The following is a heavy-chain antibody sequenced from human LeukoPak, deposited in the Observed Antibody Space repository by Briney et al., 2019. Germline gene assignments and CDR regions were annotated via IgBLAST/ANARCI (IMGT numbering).Heavy chain of an antibody. Sequence: PSETLSLTCTVSGGSISSYYWSWIRQPPGKGLEWIGYIYYSGSTNYNPSLKSRVTISVDTSKNQFSLKLSSVTAADTAVYYCARAVDDFWSGYLDYWGQGTLVTVSS. J-gene: IGHJ4*02. CDR3: ARAVDDFWSGYLDY. CDR1: GGSISSYY. D-gene: IGHD3-3*01. V-gene: IGHV4-59*01. CDR2: IYYSGST.